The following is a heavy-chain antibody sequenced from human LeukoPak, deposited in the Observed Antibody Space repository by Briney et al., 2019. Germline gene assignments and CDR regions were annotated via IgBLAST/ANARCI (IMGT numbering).Heavy chain of an antibody. CDR2: IYTSGST. CDR3: ARGLWSGELSDPPDY. V-gene: IGHV4-61*02. D-gene: IGHD3-10*01. CDR1: GGSISSGSYY. J-gene: IGHJ4*02. Sequence: SQTLSLTCTVSGGSISSGSYYWSWIRQPAGKGLEWIGRIYTSGSTNYNPSLKSRVTISVDRSKNQFSLKLSSVTAADTAVYYCARGLWSGELSDPPDYWGQGTLVTVSS.